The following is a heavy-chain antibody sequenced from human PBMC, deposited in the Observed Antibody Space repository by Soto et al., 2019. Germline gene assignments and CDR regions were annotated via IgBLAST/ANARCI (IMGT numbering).Heavy chain of an antibody. V-gene: IGHV4-31*03. CDR1: GGSISSGGYY. D-gene: IGHD2-2*01. Sequence: SETLSLTCTVSGGSISSGGYYWSWIRQHPGKGLEWIGYIYYSGTTYYNPSLKSRVTISVDTSKNQFSLKLSSVSAADTALYYCARCSLVVVPAPGFDPWGRGTLVTSPQ. CDR2: IYYSGTT. J-gene: IGHJ5*02. CDR3: ARCSLVVVPAPGFDP.